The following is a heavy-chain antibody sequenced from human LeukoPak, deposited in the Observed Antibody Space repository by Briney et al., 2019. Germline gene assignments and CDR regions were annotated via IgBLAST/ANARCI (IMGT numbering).Heavy chain of an antibody. J-gene: IGHJ4*02. CDR2: ISGDSGDT. CDR1: VYTFTNYG. Sequence: ASVTVSFKASVYTFTNYGISWVRQAPGQGRAWMGWISGDSGDTKYAQKLQGRVGMTTDTSMSTAYMELKSLRSDDTAVYYCAGEGWNNGWTPFDYWGQGSLVTVSS. CDR3: AGEGWNNGWTPFDY. D-gene: IGHD1/OR15-1a*01. V-gene: IGHV1-18*01.